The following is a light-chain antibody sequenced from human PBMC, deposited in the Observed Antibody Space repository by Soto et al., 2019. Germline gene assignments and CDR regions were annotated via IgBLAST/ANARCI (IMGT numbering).Light chain of an antibody. Sequence: DIVLTQSPATLSLSPGDRATLSCRASQSVSSYLAWYQQKPGQAPRLLIYDASNWATGIPARFSGSGSGTDFTLTISRLAPEYCAVYYCQQRSNSLTFGPGTKVDIK. V-gene: IGKV3-11*01. CDR2: DAS. CDR3: QQRSNSLT. J-gene: IGKJ3*01. CDR1: QSVSSY.